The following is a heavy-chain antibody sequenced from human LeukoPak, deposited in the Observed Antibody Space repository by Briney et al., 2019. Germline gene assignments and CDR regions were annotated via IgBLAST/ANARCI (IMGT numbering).Heavy chain of an antibody. V-gene: IGHV4-4*07. Sequence: SETLSLTCSVSGDSINIYYWFWVRQPAGKGLVWIGRITGSGSTNYNPSLKSRVTMSVDTSKNQFSLRLTSVAAADSAVYYCARGAYDVLTGTHYNWCDPWGQGTLVIVSS. CDR3: ARGAYDVLTGTHYNWCDP. J-gene: IGHJ5*02. D-gene: IGHD3-9*01. CDR2: ITGSGST. CDR1: GDSINIYY.